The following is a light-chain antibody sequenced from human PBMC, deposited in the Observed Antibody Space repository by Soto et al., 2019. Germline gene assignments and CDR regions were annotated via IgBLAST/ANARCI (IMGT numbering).Light chain of an antibody. V-gene: IGLV2-14*01. CDR3: SSYTSSSTRV. J-gene: IGLJ3*02. Sequence: QSVLTQPASVSGSPGQSITISCTGTSSDVGGYNYVSWYQQHPGKAPKLMINEVSNRPSGVSNRFSGSKSGNTASLTISGLQAEDEADYYCSSYTSSSTRVFGGGTKVTVL. CDR2: EVS. CDR1: SSDVGGYNY.